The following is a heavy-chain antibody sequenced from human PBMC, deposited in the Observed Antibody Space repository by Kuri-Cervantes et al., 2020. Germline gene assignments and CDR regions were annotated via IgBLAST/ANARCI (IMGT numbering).Heavy chain of an antibody. D-gene: IGHD1-7*01. V-gene: IGHV3-53*05. CDR3: AKFGTTGRYGMDV. J-gene: IGHJ6*02. Sequence: GGSLRLSCAASGFTVSSNYMSWVRQAPGKGLEWVSVIYSGGSTYYADSVKGRFTISRDNSKNTLYLQMNSLRAEDTAVYYCAKFGTTGRYGMDVWGQGTKVTVSS. CDR1: GFTVSSNY. CDR2: IYSGGST.